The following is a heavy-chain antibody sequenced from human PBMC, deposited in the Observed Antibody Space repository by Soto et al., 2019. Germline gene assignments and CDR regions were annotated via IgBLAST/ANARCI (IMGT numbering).Heavy chain of an antibody. CDR2: INPKTGGA. D-gene: IGHD2-8*01. Sequence: ASVKVSCKASGYTFTDYHIHWVRQAPGQGLEWMGWINPKTGGAYYAQKFQGWVTMTRDTSISTAYMELSRLRSDDPAVYYCARVQCSNGVCYDYFDYWGQGTLVTVSS. V-gene: IGHV1-2*04. CDR1: GYTFTDYH. J-gene: IGHJ4*02. CDR3: ARVQCSNGVCYDYFDY.